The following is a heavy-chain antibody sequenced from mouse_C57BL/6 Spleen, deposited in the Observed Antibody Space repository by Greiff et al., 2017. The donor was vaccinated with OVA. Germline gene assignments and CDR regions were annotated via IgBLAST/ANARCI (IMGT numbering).Heavy chain of an antibody. CDR2: IWTGGGT. CDR3: ARGVYDLWYFDV. CDR1: GFSLTSYA. J-gene: IGHJ1*03. Sequence: VKLVESGPGLVAPSQSLSITCTVSGFSLTSYAISWVRQPPGKGLEWLGGIWTGGGTNYNSALKSRLSISKDNSKSQVFLKMNSLQTDDTARYYCARGVYDLWYFDVWGTGTTVTVSS. V-gene: IGHV2-9-1*01. D-gene: IGHD2-3*01.